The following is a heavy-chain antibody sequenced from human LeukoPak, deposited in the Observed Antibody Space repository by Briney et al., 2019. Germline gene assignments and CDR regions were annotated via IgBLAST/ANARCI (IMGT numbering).Heavy chain of an antibody. CDR1: GGSFSGYY. Sequence: SETLSLTCTVSGGSFSGYYWSWIRQPPGKGLEWIGEINHSGSTNYNPSLKSRVTISVDTSKNQFSLKLSPVTAADTAVYYCARGVAQWLAPGPCGLDYWGQGTLVTVSS. CDR3: ARGVAQWLAPGPCGLDY. CDR2: INHSGST. J-gene: IGHJ4*02. V-gene: IGHV4-34*01. D-gene: IGHD6-19*01.